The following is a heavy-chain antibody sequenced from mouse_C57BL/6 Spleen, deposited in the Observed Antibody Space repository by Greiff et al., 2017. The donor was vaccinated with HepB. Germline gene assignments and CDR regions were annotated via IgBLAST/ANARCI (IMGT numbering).Heavy chain of an antibody. V-gene: IGHV1-55*01. D-gene: IGHD2-4*01. CDR3: ARERYDDDGDYAMDY. CDR1: GYTFTSYW. CDR2: IYPGSGST. J-gene: IGHJ4*01. Sequence: QVQLQQPGAELVKPGASVKMSCKASGYTFTSYWITWVKQRPGQGLEWIGDIYPGSGSTNYNEKFKSKATLTVDTSSSTAYMQLSSLTSEDSAVYYCARERYDDDGDYAMDYWGQGTSVTVSS.